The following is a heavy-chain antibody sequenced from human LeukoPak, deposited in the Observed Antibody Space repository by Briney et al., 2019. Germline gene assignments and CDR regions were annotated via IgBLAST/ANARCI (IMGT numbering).Heavy chain of an antibody. D-gene: IGHD6-6*01. CDR2: INPNSSVT. J-gene: IGHJ5*02. CDR3: ARGPSWEQLVRNWFDP. CDR1: GYTFTGYY. Sequence: ASVKVSCKASGYTFTGYYMFWVRQAPGQGLEWMGWINPNSSVTNYAQKFQGRVTMTRDTSISTAYMELSRLRSDDTAVYYCARGPSWEQLVRNWFDPWGQGTLVTVSS. V-gene: IGHV1-2*02.